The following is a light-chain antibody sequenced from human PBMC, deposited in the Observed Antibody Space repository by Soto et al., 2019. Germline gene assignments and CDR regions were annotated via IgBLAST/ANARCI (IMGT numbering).Light chain of an antibody. CDR1: SSDVGAYNY. CDR3: SSYAGSNNWV. V-gene: IGLV2-8*01. J-gene: IGLJ3*02. CDR2: EVS. Sequence: QSVLTQPPSASGSPGQSVTISCTGTSSDVGAYNYVSWYQQHPGKAPKLMIYEVSKRPSGVPDRFFGSKSGNTASLTVSGLQAEEEADYYCSSYAGSNNWVFGGGTKLTVL.